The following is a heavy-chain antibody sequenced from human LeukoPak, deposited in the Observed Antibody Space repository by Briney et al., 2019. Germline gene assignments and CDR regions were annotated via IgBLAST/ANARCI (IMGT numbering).Heavy chain of an antibody. Sequence: ASVKVSCKASGYTFTSYGISWVRQAPGQGLEWMGWISAYNGNTNYAQKLQGRVTMTTDTSTSTAYIELRSLRSDDTAVYYCARDLLWFGDTSGYWGQGTLVTVSS. D-gene: IGHD3-10*01. V-gene: IGHV1-18*01. CDR2: ISAYNGNT. J-gene: IGHJ4*02. CDR1: GYTFTSYG. CDR3: ARDLLWFGDTSGY.